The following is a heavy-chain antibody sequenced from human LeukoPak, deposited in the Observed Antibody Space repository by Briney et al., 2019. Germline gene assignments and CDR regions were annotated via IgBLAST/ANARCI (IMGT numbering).Heavy chain of an antibody. CDR1: GGSFSGYY. CDR2: INHSGST. Sequence: PSETLSLTCAVYGGSFSGYYWSWIRQPPGKGLEWIGEINHSGSTNYNPSLKSRVTISVDTSKNQFSLKLSSVTAADTAVYYCARGVDTAMVTSHPIEHWGQGPLVTASS. CDR3: ARGVDTAMVTSHPIEH. J-gene: IGHJ4*01. V-gene: IGHV4-34*01. D-gene: IGHD5-18*01.